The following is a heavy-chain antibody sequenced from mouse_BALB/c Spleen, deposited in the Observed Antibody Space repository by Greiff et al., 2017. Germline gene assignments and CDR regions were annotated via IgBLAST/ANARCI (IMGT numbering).Heavy chain of an antibody. D-gene: IGHD2-14*01. J-gene: IGHJ4*01. V-gene: IGHV5-6-3*01. Sequence: EVQLVESGGGLVQPGGSLKLSCAASGFTFSSYGMSWVRQTPDKRLELVATINSNGGSTYYPDSVKGRFTISRDNAKNTLYLQMSSLKSEDTAMYYCARGAYYRYEGAMDYWGQGTSVTVSS. CDR2: INSNGGST. CDR1: GFTFSSYG. CDR3: ARGAYYRYEGAMDY.